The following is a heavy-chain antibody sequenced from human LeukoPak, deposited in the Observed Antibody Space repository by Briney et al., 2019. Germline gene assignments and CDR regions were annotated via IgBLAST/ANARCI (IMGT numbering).Heavy chain of an antibody. J-gene: IGHJ5*02. CDR2: ISGSGGST. V-gene: IGHV3-23*01. Sequence: GGSLRLSYAASGFTFSSYAMSWVRQAPGKGREWVSAISGSGGSTYYADSVKGRFTISRDNSKNTLYLQMNSLRAEDTAVYYCAKSPPLTNWFDPWGQGTLVTVSS. CDR3: AKSPPLTNWFDP. CDR1: GFTFSSYA.